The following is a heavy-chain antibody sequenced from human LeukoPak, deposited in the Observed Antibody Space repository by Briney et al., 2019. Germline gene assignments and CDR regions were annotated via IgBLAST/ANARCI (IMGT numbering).Heavy chain of an antibody. V-gene: IGHV3-13*01. CDR3: ARAHCGGNYYGYYYYYGMDV. CDR2: IGTAGDT. D-gene: IGHD2-21*02. CDR1: GFTFSSYD. J-gene: IGHJ6*02. Sequence: GGSLRLSCAASGFTFSSYDMHWVRQATGKGLEWVSAIGTAGDTYYPGSVKGRFTISRENAKNSLYLQMNSLRAGDTAVYYCARAHCGGNYYGYYYYYGMDVWGQGTTVTVSS.